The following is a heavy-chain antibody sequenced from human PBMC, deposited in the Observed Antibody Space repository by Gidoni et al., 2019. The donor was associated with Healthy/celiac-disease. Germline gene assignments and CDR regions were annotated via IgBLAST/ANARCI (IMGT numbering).Heavy chain of an antibody. Sequence: QLQLQESGPGLVKPSETLSLTCTVSGGSISSSSYYWGWIRQPPGKGLEWIGSIYYSGSTYYNPSLKSRVTISVDTSKNQFSLKLSSVTAADTAVYYCARSLGVVVITHTQPYYFDYWGQGTLVTVSS. J-gene: IGHJ4*02. V-gene: IGHV4-39*07. CDR3: ARSLGVVVITHTQPYYFDY. CDR1: GGSISSSSYY. CDR2: IYYSGST. D-gene: IGHD3-22*01.